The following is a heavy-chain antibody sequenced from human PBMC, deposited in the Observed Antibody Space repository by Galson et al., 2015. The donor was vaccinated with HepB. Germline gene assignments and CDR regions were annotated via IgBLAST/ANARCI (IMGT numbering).Heavy chain of an antibody. Sequence: SVKVSCKASGYSFTNYGLSWVRQAPGQGLEWMGWISPYNGKREYAQKFQHRVTMTTDTSTSTAYMELRSLRSDDTAVYYCGRDHLVTTRNLFDPWGQGTLVTVSS. V-gene: IGHV1-18*01. CDR2: ISPYNGKR. CDR1: GYSFTNYG. CDR3: GRDHLVTTRNLFDP. D-gene: IGHD4-17*01. J-gene: IGHJ5*02.